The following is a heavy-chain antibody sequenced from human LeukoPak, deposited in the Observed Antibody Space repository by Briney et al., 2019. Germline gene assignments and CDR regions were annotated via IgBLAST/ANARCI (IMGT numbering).Heavy chain of an antibody. Sequence: GGSLRLSCAASGFTFSSYAMHWVRQAPGKGLEWVAVISSDGNSKYYADSVKGRSTISRDNSKNTLYLQMNSLRAEDTAVYYCARDRMTMVRGVVPYWFDPWGQGTLVTVSS. J-gene: IGHJ5*02. CDR2: ISSDGNSK. V-gene: IGHV3-30-3*01. CDR3: ARDRMTMVRGVVPYWFDP. D-gene: IGHD3-10*01. CDR1: GFTFSSYA.